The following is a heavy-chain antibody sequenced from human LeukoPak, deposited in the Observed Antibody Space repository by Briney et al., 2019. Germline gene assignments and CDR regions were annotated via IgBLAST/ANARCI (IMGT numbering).Heavy chain of an antibody. D-gene: IGHD6-13*01. CDR3: ARDIAAAGRGYYFDY. J-gene: IGHJ4*02. Sequence: ASVKVSCKASGYTFTGYYMHWVRQAPGQGLEWMGWINPNSGGTNYAQKFQGRVAMTRDTSNSTAYMELSRLRSDDTAVYYCARDIAAAGRGYYFDYWGQGTLVTVSS. V-gene: IGHV1-2*02. CDR2: INPNSGGT. CDR1: GYTFTGYY.